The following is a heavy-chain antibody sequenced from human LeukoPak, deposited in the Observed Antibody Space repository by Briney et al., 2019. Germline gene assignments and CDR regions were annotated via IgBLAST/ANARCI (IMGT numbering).Heavy chain of an antibody. V-gene: IGHV3-48*03. CDR2: ISSSGSTI. Sequence: PGGSLRLSCAASGFTFSSYEMNWVRQAPGKGLEWVSYISSSGSTIYYADSVKGRLTISRDNAKNSLYLQMNSLRTEDTAVYYCARWGALAGTFDYWGQGTLVTVSS. D-gene: IGHD6-19*01. CDR1: GFTFSSYE. CDR3: ARWGALAGTFDY. J-gene: IGHJ4*02.